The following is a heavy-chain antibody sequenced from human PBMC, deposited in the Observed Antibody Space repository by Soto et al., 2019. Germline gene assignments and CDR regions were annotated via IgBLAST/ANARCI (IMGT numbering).Heavy chain of an antibody. CDR3: ARDRGVFASYGSFDY. Sequence: GASVKVSCKASGYTFTSYGISWVRQAPGQGLEWMGWISAYNGNTNYAQKLQGRVTMTTDTSTSTAYMELRSLRSDDTAVYYCARDRGVFASYGSFDYWGQGTLVTVSS. V-gene: IGHV1-18*01. CDR1: GYTFTSYG. J-gene: IGHJ4*02. CDR2: ISAYNGNT. D-gene: IGHD5-18*01.